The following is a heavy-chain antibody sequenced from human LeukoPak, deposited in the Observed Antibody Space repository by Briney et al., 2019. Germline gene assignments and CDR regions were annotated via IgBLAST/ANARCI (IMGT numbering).Heavy chain of an antibody. CDR1: GFTVSTNY. D-gene: IGHD3-22*01. CDR2: IYSGGRT. J-gene: IGHJ4*02. CDR3: ARESNSGYYLSY. Sequence: GGSLRLSCAASGFTVSTNYMSWVRQAPGKGLEWVSVIYSGGRTYYADSVKGRFTISRDNSKDTLYLQMNSLRAEDTAVYYCARESNSGYYLSYWGQGTLVTVPS. V-gene: IGHV3-66*01.